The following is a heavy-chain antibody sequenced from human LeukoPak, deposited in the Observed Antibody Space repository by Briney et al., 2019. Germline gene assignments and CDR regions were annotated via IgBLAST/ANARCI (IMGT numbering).Heavy chain of an antibody. J-gene: IGHJ4*02. V-gene: IGHV3-23*01. CDR2: ISGSGGST. CDR3: AKDRLIAAAGSRYPFDY. Sequence: PGGSLRLSCAASGFTFSSYAMSWVRQAPGKGLEWVSAISGSGGSTYYADSVKGRFTISRDDSKNTLYLQMNSLRAEDTAVYYCAKDRLIAAAGSRYPFDYWGQGTLVTVSS. CDR1: GFTFSSYA. D-gene: IGHD6-13*01.